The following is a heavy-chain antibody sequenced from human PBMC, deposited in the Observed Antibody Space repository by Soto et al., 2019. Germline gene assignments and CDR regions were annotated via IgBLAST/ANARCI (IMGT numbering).Heavy chain of an antibody. CDR2: ISYSGST. CDR3: ARAAANIDY. Sequence: QVQLQESGPGLVKPSQTLSLTCTVSGGSISSSGSYWSWIRQHPGKGLEWIGYISYSGSTVYNPSLESLVTISADTSKNQFSLNLSSVTAADTAVYYCARAAANIDYWGQGTLVTVSS. V-gene: IGHV4-31*01. D-gene: IGHD2-2*01. CDR1: GGSISSSGSY. J-gene: IGHJ4*02.